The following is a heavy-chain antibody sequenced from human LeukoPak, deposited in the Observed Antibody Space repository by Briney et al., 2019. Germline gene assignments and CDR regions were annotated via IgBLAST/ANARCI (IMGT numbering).Heavy chain of an antibody. Sequence: ASVKVSCKASGYTFTSYDINWVRQATGQGLEWMGWMNPNSGNTGYAQKFQGRVTMTRNTSISTAYMELSSLRSEDTAVYYCARGGSSWYVFDYWGQGTLVTVSS. CDR2: MNPNSGNT. D-gene: IGHD6-13*01. J-gene: IGHJ4*02. CDR1: GYTFTSYD. V-gene: IGHV1-8*01. CDR3: ARGGSSWYVFDY.